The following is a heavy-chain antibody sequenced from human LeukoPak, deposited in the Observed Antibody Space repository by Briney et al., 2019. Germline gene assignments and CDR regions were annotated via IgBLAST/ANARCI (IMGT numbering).Heavy chain of an antibody. J-gene: IGHJ6*03. V-gene: IGHV4-39*01. D-gene: IGHD2-21*01. CDR2: IYYSGST. CDR3: ARHGGEALYYYYMDV. Sequence: SETLSLTCTVSGGSISSSSYYWGWLRQPPGKGLEWIGSIYYSGSTYYNPSLKSRVTISVDTSKNQFSLKPSSVTAADTAVYYCARHGGEALYYYYMDVWGKGTTVTVSS. CDR1: GGSISSSSYY.